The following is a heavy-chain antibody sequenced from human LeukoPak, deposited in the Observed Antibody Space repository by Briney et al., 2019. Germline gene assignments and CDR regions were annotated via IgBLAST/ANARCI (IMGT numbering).Heavy chain of an antibody. CDR1: GFTFSSYG. J-gene: IGHJ6*02. CDR3: AKGRAPHAYYYYGMDV. Sequence: GKSLRLSCAASGFTFSSYGMHWVRQAPGKGLEWVAVISYDGSNKYYADSVKGRFTFSRDNSKNTLYLQMNSLRAEDTAVYYCAKGRAPHAYYYYGMDVWGQGTTVTVSS. V-gene: IGHV3-30*18. D-gene: IGHD2-8*01. CDR2: ISYDGSNK.